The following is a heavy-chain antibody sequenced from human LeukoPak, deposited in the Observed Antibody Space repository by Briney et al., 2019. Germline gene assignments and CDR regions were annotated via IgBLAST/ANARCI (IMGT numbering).Heavy chain of an antibody. D-gene: IGHD2-8*01. V-gene: IGHV3-74*01. CDR3: AREADGPGSLIDY. J-gene: IGHJ4*02. CDR2: INNDGSGT. CDR1: GFTFSTYW. Sequence: TGGSLRLSCAASGFTFSTYWMQWVRQAPGKGLVWVSRINNDGSGTTYADSVKGRFTISRDNPKNTVFLQMNSLRAEDTAVYYCAREADGPGSLIDYWGQGALVTVSS.